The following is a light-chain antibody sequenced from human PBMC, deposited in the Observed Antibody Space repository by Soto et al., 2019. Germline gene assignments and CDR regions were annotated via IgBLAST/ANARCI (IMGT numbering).Light chain of an antibody. J-gene: IGLJ1*01. CDR2: EVN. V-gene: IGLV2-8*01. CDR3: SSYAGSSNV. Sequence: QSVLTQPRSAAGSPGQSVAISCTGTRSDVGGHNYVCWYQQHPGKAPKLMIYEVNKRPSGVCDRFSGSKSGNTASLTVTGLQAEDEADYYSSSYAGSSNVFGTGTKVTLL. CDR1: RSDVGGHNY.